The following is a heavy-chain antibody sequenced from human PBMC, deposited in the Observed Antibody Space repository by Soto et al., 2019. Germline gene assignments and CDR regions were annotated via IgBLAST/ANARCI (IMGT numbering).Heavy chain of an antibody. V-gene: IGHV3-7*01. D-gene: IGHD1-1*01. Sequence: EVQLVETGGGLVQPGGSLRLSCAASGFTFRSHWMSWVRQAPGKGLEWVANIRQDGNEEQYLDSVKGRFTLSRDNAKNLLYLQMNGLSVEDTAVYYCAKAEGYSFDIRGQGTMVTVSS. CDR2: IRQDGNEE. CDR3: AKAEGYSFDI. J-gene: IGHJ3*02. CDR1: GFTFRSHW.